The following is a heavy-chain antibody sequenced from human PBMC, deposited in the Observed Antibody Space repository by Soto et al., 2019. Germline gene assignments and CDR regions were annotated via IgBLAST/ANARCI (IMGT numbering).Heavy chain of an antibody. CDR3: AKGYGSGSYQVAFDI. D-gene: IGHD3-10*01. J-gene: IGHJ3*02. CDR2: ISWNSGSI. V-gene: IGHV3-9*01. CDR1: GFTFDDYA. Sequence: EVQLVESGGGLVQPGRSLRLSCAASGFTFDDYAMHWVRQAPGKGLEWVSGISWNSGSIGYADSVKGRFTISRDNAKNSLYLQMNSLRAEDTALYYCAKGYGSGSYQVAFDIWGQGTMVTVSS.